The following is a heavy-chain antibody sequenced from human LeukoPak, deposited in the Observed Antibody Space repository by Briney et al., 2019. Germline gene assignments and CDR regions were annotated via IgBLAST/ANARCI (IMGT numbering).Heavy chain of an antibody. CDR3: ARDVPPSTPSWYFDL. Sequence: GSLRLSCAASGFTFINYSMNWVRQAPGKGLEWVSYISTSTTRYYADSLKGRFTISRDNAKNSLYLQMNSLRAEDTAVYYCARDVPPSTPSWYFDLWGRGTLVTVSS. V-gene: IGHV3-48*04. J-gene: IGHJ2*01. CDR2: ISTSTTR. CDR1: GFTFINYS.